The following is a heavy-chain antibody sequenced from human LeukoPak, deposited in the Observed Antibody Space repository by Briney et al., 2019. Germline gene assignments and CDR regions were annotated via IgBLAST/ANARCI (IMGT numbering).Heavy chain of an antibody. Sequence: SVKVSCKASGGTFSSYTISWVRQAPGQGLEWMGRIIPILGIANYAQKFQGRVTITADKSTSTAYMELSSLRSEDTAVYYCARNRSGYNPEYFQHWGQGTLVTVSS. CDR1: GGTFSSYT. CDR3: ARNRSGYNPEYFQH. V-gene: IGHV1-69*02. CDR2: IIPILGIA. J-gene: IGHJ1*01. D-gene: IGHD3-22*01.